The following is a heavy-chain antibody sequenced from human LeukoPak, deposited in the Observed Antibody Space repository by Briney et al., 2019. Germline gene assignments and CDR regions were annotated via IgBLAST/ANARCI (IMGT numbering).Heavy chain of an antibody. J-gene: IGHJ2*01. D-gene: IGHD1-7*01. V-gene: IGHV3-64*01. CDR3: ASSPPTGTTWYFDL. CDR1: GFTFSTYA. Sequence: GGSLRLSCAASGFTFSTYAMHWVRQAPGKGLEYVSAISSDGGSTYYANSVKGRFTISRDNSRNTLYLQMGSLRAEDMAVYYCASSPPTGTTWYFDLWGRGTLVTVSS. CDR2: ISSDGGST.